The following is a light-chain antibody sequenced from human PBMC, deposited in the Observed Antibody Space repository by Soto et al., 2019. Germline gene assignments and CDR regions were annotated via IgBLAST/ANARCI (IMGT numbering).Light chain of an antibody. V-gene: IGKV3-11*01. CDR1: QSVSSY. CDR2: DAS. CDR3: QQRSNWPPST. Sequence: EIVLTQSPGTLSLSPVERATLSCRASQSVSSYLAWYQQKPGQAPRLLIYDASNRATGIPARFSGSGSGTDFTLTISSLEPEDFAVYYCQQRSNWPPSTFGQGTRLEIK. J-gene: IGKJ5*01.